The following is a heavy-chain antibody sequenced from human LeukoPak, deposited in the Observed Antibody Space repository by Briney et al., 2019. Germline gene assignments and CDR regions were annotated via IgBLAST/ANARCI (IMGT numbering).Heavy chain of an antibody. CDR2: INTNTGNP. Sequence: ASVKVSCKASGYTFTRYAMNWVRQAPRQGLEWMGWINTNTGNPTYAQDFTGRFVFSLDTSVSTAYLQISSLKAEDTAVYYCARVGVYSSGFYFDYWGQGTLVTVSS. CDR3: ARVGVYSSGFYFDY. CDR1: GYTFTRYA. D-gene: IGHD6-19*01. J-gene: IGHJ4*02. V-gene: IGHV7-4-1*02.